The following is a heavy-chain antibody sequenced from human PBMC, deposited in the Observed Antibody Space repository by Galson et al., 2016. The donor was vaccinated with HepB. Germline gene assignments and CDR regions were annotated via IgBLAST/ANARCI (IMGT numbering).Heavy chain of an antibody. CDR3: AKDKKAFGYCGGCSCYSGGMDV. J-gene: IGHJ6*02. Sequence: SLRLSCAASGFTFSSYGMHWVRQAPGRGLEWVTVISYDGSNKYYGETVKGRFTVSRDNSKNTLFLQMNILRAEDTAVYYCAKDKKAFGYCGGCSCYSGGMDVWGQGTTVTVS. CDR1: GFTFSSYG. D-gene: IGHD2-15*01. CDR2: ISYDGSNK. V-gene: IGHV3-30*18.